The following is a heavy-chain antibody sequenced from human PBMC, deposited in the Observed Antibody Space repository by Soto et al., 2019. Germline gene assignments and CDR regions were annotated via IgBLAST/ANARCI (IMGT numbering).Heavy chain of an antibody. V-gene: IGHV3-30*18. CDR1: GFTFSSYG. D-gene: IGHD3-9*01. CDR2: ISYDGSNK. J-gene: IGHJ6*02. CDR3: AKEGQYYDILTGYRSYYGMDV. Sequence: RGSLRLSCAASGFTFSSYGMHWVRQAPGKGLEWVAVISYDGSNKYYADSVKGRFTISRDNSKNTLYLQMNSLRAEDTAVYYCAKEGQYYDILTGYRSYYGMDVWGQGTTVTVSS.